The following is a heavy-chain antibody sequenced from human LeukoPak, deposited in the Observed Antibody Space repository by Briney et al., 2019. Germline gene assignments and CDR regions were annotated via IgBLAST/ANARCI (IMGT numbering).Heavy chain of an antibody. Sequence: KPSETLSLTCTVSSGSISTSNYYWGWVRQPPGKALEWIGNIFYSGSTYYSPSLKSRVTISVDTSKNQFSLKLSSVTAADTAVYYCARVYYSNSYDYWYFDLWGRGTLVTVSS. CDR1: SGSISTSNYY. J-gene: IGHJ2*01. CDR3: ARVYYSNSYDYWYFDL. V-gene: IGHV4-39*07. CDR2: IFYSGST. D-gene: IGHD6-13*01.